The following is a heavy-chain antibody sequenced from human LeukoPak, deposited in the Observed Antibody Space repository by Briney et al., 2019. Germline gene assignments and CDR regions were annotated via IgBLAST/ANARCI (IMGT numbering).Heavy chain of an antibody. Sequence: GGSLRLSCAASEFTFSSYTMNWVRQAPGKGLEWVSSISSSSSYIYYADSVKGRFTISRDNAKHSLYLQMNSLRAEDTAVYYCARWGVPIYYYYMDVWGKGTTVTVSS. CDR3: ARWGVPIYYYYMDV. D-gene: IGHD3-16*01. CDR1: EFTFSSYT. V-gene: IGHV3-21*01. J-gene: IGHJ6*03. CDR2: ISSSSSYI.